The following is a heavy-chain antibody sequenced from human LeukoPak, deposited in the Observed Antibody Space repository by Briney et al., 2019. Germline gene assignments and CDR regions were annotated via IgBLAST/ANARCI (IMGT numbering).Heavy chain of an antibody. Sequence: PSETLSLTCTVSGGSISSGGYYWSWLRQHPGTGLEWIGYIYYSGSTYYNPSLKSRVTISVDTSKNQFSLKLSSVTAADTAVYYCAVVVAATMPLYGMDVWGQGTTVTVSS. D-gene: IGHD2-15*01. CDR3: AVVVAATMPLYGMDV. CDR2: IYYSGST. CDR1: GGSISSGGYY. V-gene: IGHV4-31*03. J-gene: IGHJ6*02.